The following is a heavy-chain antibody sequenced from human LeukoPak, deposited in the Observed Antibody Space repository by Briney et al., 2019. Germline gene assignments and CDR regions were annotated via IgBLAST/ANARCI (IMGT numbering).Heavy chain of an antibody. D-gene: IGHD3-16*02. CDR1: GFTFNNYW. CDR3: ARSHYDYVWGSYRFDLDY. J-gene: IGHJ4*02. Sequence: GGSLRLSFAASGFTFNNYWMSWVRQAPGKGLEWVANIKQDGSERYYLDSVKGRFTISRDNAKNSLYLQMNSLRAEDTAVYYCARSHYDYVWGSYRFDLDYWGQGTLVTVSS. V-gene: IGHV3-7*01. CDR2: IKQDGSER.